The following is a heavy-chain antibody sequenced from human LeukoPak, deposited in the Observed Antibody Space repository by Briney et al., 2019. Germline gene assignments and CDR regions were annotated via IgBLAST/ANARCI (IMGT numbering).Heavy chain of an antibody. CDR1: GYTFTDYY. D-gene: IGHD5-12*01. CDR3: ARRALFGDSGYDYNWFDP. J-gene: IGHJ5*02. V-gene: IGHV1-2*02. Sequence: GASVKVSCKASGYTFTDYYMHWVRQAPGQGREWMGWINPNTGDTTYAQKFQGRVTMTRDTSISRAYMELSRLRSDDTAVYYCARRALFGDSGYDYNWFDPWGQGTLVTVSS. CDR2: INPNTGDT.